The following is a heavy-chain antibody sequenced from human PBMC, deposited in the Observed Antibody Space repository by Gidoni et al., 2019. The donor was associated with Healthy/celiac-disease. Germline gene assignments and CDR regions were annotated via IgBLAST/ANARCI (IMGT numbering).Heavy chain of an antibody. J-gene: IGHJ4*02. Sequence: GKGLEWVSAIGTAGDTYYPGSVKGRFTISRENAKNSLYLQMNSLRAGDTVVYYCARSPAEALDILTGYSYYFDYWGQGTLVTVSS. CDR2: IGTAGDT. D-gene: IGHD3-9*01. V-gene: IGHV3-13*04. CDR3: ARSPAEALDILTGYSYYFDY.